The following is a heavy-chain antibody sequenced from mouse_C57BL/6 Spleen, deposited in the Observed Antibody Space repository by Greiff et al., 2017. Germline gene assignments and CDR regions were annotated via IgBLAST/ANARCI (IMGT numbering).Heavy chain of an antibody. Sequence: VQLQQSGPELVKPGASVKISCKASGYAFSSSWMNWVKQRPGKGLEWIGRIYPGDGDTNYNGKFKGKATLTADKSSSTAYMQLSSLTSEDSAVYFCARGAQATSTWFAYWGQGTLVTVSA. CDR3: ARGAQATSTWFAY. J-gene: IGHJ3*01. CDR1: GYAFSSSW. V-gene: IGHV1-82*01. CDR2: IYPGDGDT. D-gene: IGHD3-2*02.